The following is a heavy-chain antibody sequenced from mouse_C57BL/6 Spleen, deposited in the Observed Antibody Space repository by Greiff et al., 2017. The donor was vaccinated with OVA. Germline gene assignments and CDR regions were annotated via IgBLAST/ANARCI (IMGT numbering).Heavy chain of an antibody. CDR1: GYTFTSYW. CDR2: IDPSDSYT. V-gene: IGHV1-69*01. Sequence: QVQLQQPGAELVMPGASVKLSCKASGYTFTSYWMHWVKQRPGQGLEWIGEIDPSDSYTNYNQKFKGKSTLTVDKYSSTAYMQLSSPTSGDSAVCYCAKKLTWTLYWYFDVWGTGTTVTVPS. J-gene: IGHJ1*03. D-gene: IGHD1-1*01. CDR3: AKKLTWTLYWYFDV.